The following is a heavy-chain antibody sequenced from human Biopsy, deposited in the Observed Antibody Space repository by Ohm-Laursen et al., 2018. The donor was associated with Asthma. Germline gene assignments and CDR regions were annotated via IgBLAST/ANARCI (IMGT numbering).Heavy chain of an antibody. V-gene: IGHV3-30*18. CDR1: GFSFTSYG. CDR3: AKERYYDFWSGYPI. D-gene: IGHD3-3*01. CDR2: MSFDGRQT. Sequence: SLRLSCAASGFSFTSYGMHWVRQAPGKGLEWVAVMSFDGRQTYYADSVKGRFAISRDNSKNTLYLQMNSLRAEDTAVYYCAKERYYDFWSGYPIWGQGTMVTVSS. J-gene: IGHJ3*02.